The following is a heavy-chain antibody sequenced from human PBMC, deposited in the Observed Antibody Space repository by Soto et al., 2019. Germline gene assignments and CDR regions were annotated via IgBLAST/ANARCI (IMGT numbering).Heavy chain of an antibody. CDR2: IYRYGST. CDR3: SGGGRPGQIDWFDP. D-gene: IGHD2-21*01. Sequence: QVQLQESGPRLVKPSGTLSLTCAVYGGSLSSCNWWSWVRQPPGKGLEWIGEIYRYGSTSYNPSLSGRVTIGVDKSKNQISLEMTSLTAADTAVYFCSGGGRPGQIDWFDPWGQGILVTVSS. V-gene: IGHV4-4*02. CDR1: GGSLSSCNW. J-gene: IGHJ5*02.